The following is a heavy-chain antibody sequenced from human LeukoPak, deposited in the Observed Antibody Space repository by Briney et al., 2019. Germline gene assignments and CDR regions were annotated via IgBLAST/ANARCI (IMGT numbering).Heavy chain of an antibody. CDR2: IKEDGSEN. CDR3: ARGRGSDH. CDR1: GFTFSRYW. D-gene: IGHD3-16*01. Sequence: PGGSLRLSCAASGFTFSRYWMSWVRQAPGKGLEWVANIKEDGSENYYVDSVKGRFTISRDNAKNSLYLQMNSLRVEDTAVYYCARGRGSDHWGQGTLVTVSS. V-gene: IGHV3-7*01. J-gene: IGHJ1*01.